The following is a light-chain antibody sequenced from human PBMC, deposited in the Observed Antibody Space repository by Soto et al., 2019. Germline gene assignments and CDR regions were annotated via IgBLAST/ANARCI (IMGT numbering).Light chain of an antibody. Sequence: QAVVTQEPSLTVSPGGTVTLTCGSSTGTVTSGHYPYWFQQKPGQAPRTLIYDISDKHSWTPARFSGSLLGGKAALTLSHAQPEDEAEYYCLLFYSDLLGVFGGGTKLTVL. CDR2: DIS. V-gene: IGLV7-46*01. CDR1: TGTVTSGHY. J-gene: IGLJ3*02. CDR3: LLFYSDLLGV.